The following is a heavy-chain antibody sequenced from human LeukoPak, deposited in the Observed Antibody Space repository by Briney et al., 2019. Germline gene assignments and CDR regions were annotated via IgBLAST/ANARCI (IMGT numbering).Heavy chain of an antibody. CDR3: AREGPGYCSGGSCYIPGHGYYFDY. CDR2: ISSSSSYI. V-gene: IGHV3-21*01. CDR1: GFTFSSYS. D-gene: IGHD2-15*01. J-gene: IGHJ4*02. Sequence: GGSLRLSCAASGFTFSSYSMNWVRQAPGKGLEWVSSISSSSSYIYYADSVKGRFTISRDNSKNTLYLQMNSLRAEDTAVYYCAREGPGYCSGGSCYIPGHGYYFDYWGQGTLVTVSS.